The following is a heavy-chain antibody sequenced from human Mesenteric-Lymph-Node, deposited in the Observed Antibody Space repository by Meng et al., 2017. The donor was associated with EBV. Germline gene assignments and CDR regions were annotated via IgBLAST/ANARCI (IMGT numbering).Heavy chain of an antibody. CDR2: INHSGST. D-gene: IGHD4-17*01. J-gene: IGHJ4*02. CDR1: GGSFSGYY. V-gene: IGHV4-34*01. Sequence: QVQLQRWGAGLFNPSAPLSLTCAVYGGSFSGYYWSWTRQPPGKGLEWIGEINHSGSTNYNPSLKSRVTISVDTSKNQFSLKLSSVTAADTAVYYCARESPLTYHGAQADYWGQGTLVTVSS. CDR3: ARESPLTYHGAQADY.